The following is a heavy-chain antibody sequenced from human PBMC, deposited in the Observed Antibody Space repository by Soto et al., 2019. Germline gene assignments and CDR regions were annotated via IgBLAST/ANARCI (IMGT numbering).Heavy chain of an antibody. CDR1: GYTLTTHG. CDR3: ARRAISTDGFDI. CDR2: ISVYNGNT. J-gene: IGHJ3*02. Sequence: ASVKGSCKAFGYTLTTHGITWVRQAPGQGLEWMGWISVYNGNTKFAQKLQGRVTMTTDTSTSTAYMELRSLTSDDTAVYFCARRAISTDGFDIWGQGTMVTVSS. V-gene: IGHV1-18*04.